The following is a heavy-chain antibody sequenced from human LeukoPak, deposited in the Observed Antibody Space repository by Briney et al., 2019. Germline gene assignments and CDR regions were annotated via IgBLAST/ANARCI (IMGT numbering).Heavy chain of an antibody. Sequence: SETLSLTCTVSGGSISSYYWSWIRQPPGKGLEWIGYIYYSGSTNYNPSLKSRVTISVDTSKNQFSLKLSSVTAADTAVYYCARSVLLWFGEHAFDIWGQGTMVTVSS. CDR2: IYYSGST. J-gene: IGHJ3*02. CDR1: GGSISSYY. V-gene: IGHV4-59*01. CDR3: ARSVLLWFGEHAFDI. D-gene: IGHD3-10*01.